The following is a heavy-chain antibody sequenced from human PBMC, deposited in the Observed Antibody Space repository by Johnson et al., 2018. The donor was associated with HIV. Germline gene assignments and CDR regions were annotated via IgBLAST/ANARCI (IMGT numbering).Heavy chain of an antibody. CDR1: RFTLDDYG. Sequence: VQLLESGGGVVRPGGSLRLSCAASRFTLDDYGMNWVRQAPGKGLEWVANIKQDGSEKYYVDSVKGRFTISRDNAKNSLYLQMNSLRAEDTAVYYCARASYVDAFDIWGQGTMVTVSS. D-gene: IGHD1-26*01. CDR3: ARASYVDAFDI. J-gene: IGHJ3*02. V-gene: IGHV3-7*04. CDR2: IKQDGSEK.